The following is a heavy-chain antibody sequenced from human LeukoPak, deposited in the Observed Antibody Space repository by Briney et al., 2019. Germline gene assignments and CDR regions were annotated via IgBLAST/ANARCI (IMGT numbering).Heavy chain of an antibody. J-gene: IGHJ6*03. D-gene: IGHD3-3*01. CDR1: GFTFSDYE. Sequence: GGSLRLSCAASGFTFSDYEMNWVRQAPGKGLEWLSHISVSGTTIHYADSVKGRFTISRDNAKNSVYLQMNSLRAEDTAVYYCARTGDYDFWSGYYFYYYYYMDVWGKGTTVTVSS. V-gene: IGHV3-48*01. CDR3: ARTGDYDFWSGYYFYYYYYMDV. CDR2: ISVSGTTI.